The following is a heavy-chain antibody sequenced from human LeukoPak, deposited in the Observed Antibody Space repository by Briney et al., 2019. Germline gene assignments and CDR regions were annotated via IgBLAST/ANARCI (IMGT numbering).Heavy chain of an antibody. D-gene: IGHD2-2*01. Sequence: PGRSLRLSCAASGFTVSSNYMSWVRQAPGKGLEWGSVIYSGGSTYYADSVKGRFTISRDNSKNTLYLQMNSLRAEDTAVYYCARDPLGSTRDSRYYGMDVWGQGTTVTVSS. CDR3: ARDPLGSTRDSRYYGMDV. CDR1: GFTVSSNY. V-gene: IGHV3-66*01. J-gene: IGHJ6*02. CDR2: IYSGGST.